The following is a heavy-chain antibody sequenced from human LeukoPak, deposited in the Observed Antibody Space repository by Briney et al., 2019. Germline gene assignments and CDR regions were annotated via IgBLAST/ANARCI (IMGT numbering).Heavy chain of an antibody. CDR1: GFTFSTYP. V-gene: IGHV3-30*18. CDR3: AKSYDSGWYVSDY. J-gene: IGHJ4*02. Sequence: GGSLRLSCAASGFTFSTYPMHWVRQAPGKGLEWVAVISYDGTKKFYADSVKGQFTISRDNPKNTLYLQMNSLRAEDTAVYYCAKSYDSGWYVSDYWGQGTLVTVSS. CDR2: ISYDGTKK. D-gene: IGHD6-19*01.